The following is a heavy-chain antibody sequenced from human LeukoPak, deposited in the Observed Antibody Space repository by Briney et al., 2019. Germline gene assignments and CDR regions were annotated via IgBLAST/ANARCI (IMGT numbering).Heavy chain of an antibody. V-gene: IGHV1-2*02. CDR3: ARDGTGVYSFLQY. Sequence: EASVKLSCKASGYTFTVYNMHWVRQAPGHRLEWMGWIDPNTGGTSYAKKIQCRVTMNRDTSINADYMELIRLRSDDTAVDYCARDGTGVYSFLQYWGQGTLVTVSS. D-gene: IGHD5/OR15-5a*01. CDR1: GYTFTVYN. CDR2: IDPNTGGT. J-gene: IGHJ4*02.